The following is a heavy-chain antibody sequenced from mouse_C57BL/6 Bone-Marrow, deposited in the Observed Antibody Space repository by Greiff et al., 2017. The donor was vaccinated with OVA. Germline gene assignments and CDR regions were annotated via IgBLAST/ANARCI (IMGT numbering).Heavy chain of an antibody. CDR1: GYTFTSYW. Sequence: QVQLQQPGTDLVKPGASVKLSCKASGYTFTSYWMHWVKQRPGQGLEWIGNINPSNGGTNYNEKFKSKATLTVDKSSSTAYMQLSSLTSEDSAVYYCARGRYYGSSPAWFAYWGQGTLVTVSA. CDR3: ARGRYYGSSPAWFAY. D-gene: IGHD1-1*01. V-gene: IGHV1-53*01. J-gene: IGHJ3*01. CDR2: INPSNGGT.